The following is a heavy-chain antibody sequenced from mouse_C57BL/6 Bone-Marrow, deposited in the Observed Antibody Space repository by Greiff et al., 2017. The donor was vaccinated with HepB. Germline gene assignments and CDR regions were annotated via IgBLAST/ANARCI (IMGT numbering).Heavy chain of an antibody. D-gene: IGHD1-1*01. CDR3: AMRRYYGSTPYYYAMDY. J-gene: IGHJ4*01. Sequence: VKLMESGAELVKPGASVKLSCKASGYTFTSYWMHWVKQRPGRGLEWIGRIDPNSGGTKYNEKFKSKATLTVDKPSSTAYMQLSSLTSEDSAVYYCAMRRYYGSTPYYYAMDYWGQGTSVTVSS. CDR2: IDPNSGGT. V-gene: IGHV1-72*01. CDR1: GYTFTSYW.